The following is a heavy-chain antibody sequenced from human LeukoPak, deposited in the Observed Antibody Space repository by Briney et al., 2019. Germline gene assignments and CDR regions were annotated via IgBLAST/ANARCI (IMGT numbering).Heavy chain of an antibody. D-gene: IGHD3/OR15-3a*01. V-gene: IGHV4-39*01. CDR3: GRRGAGLNWFDP. CDR2: INDSGRT. J-gene: IGHJ5*02. CDR1: GGSISSTSYY. Sequence: SETLSLTCTVSGGSISSTSYYWGWIRQPPGQGREWIGSINDSGRTFYNPTLKSRVTISVATSKNQFSLNRTYVTAADTALYFCGRRGAGLNWFDPWGQGTLVTVSS.